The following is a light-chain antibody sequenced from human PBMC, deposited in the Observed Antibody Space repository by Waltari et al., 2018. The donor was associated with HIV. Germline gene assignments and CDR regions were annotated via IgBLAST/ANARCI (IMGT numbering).Light chain of an antibody. V-gene: IGLV1-47*01. Sequence: QSVLTQPPSPSGTPGQTVTISCSGSTSNIGSNFVSWYQQLPGTAPTLLIYGDDQRPSGVPDRFSVSKSGTSASLAISGLLSEDEAEYYCATWDDSLSGVLFGGGTKLTVL. CDR3: ATWDDSLSGVL. CDR1: TSNIGSNF. J-gene: IGLJ3*02. CDR2: GDD.